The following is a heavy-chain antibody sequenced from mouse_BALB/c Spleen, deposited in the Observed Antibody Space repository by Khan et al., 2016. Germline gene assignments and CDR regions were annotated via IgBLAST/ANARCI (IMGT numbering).Heavy chain of an antibody. CDR1: GNTFTSYW. CDR3: VMRDFDV. Sequence: QVQLKQSGAELAKPGASVKMSCKASGNTFTSYWMHWVKQRPGQGLEWIGYINPTTGYTEDNQKFKDKATLTADKSSSTAYMQLSSLTFEDSAVYYCVMRDFDVWGAGTTVTVSS. V-gene: IGHV1-7*01. CDR2: INPTTGYT. J-gene: IGHJ1*01.